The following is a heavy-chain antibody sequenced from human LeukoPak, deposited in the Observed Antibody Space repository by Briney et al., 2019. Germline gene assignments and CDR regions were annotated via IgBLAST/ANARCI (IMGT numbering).Heavy chain of an antibody. CDR2: IRSDGSEN. J-gene: IGHJ4*02. Sequence: PGGSLRLSCAASGFAFSNSGMHWVRQAPGKGLEWVAFIRSDGSENFYGESVKGRFTISRDNSKNTLYLQMNSLRAEDTAVYYCARANAAMIAAAGTEDDYWGQGTLVTVSS. CDR1: GFAFSNSG. D-gene: IGHD6-13*01. V-gene: IGHV3-30*02. CDR3: ARANAAMIAAAGTEDDY.